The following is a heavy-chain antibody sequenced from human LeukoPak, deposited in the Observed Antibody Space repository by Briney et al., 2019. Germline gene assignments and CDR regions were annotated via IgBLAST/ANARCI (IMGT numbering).Heavy chain of an antibody. Sequence: QPGGSLRLSCAASGFTFGWHWMSWVRQAPGKGLEWVADIKQDGSQRYYVDSVKGRFTISRDNAKNSLYLQMSSLRAEDTAMYYCARDSGRGGESGYYDLWGQGTLVAVSS. D-gene: IGHD3-3*01. CDR3: ARDSGRGGESGYYDL. CDR2: IKQDGSQR. CDR1: GFTFGWHW. V-gene: IGHV3-7*01. J-gene: IGHJ5*02.